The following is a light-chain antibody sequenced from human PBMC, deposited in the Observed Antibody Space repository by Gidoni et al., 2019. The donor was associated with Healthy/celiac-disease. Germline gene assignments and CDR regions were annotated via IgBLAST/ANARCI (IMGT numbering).Light chain of an antibody. CDR3: CSYAGSSTFEGV. V-gene: IGLV2-23*03. CDR2: EGS. J-gene: IGLJ2*01. Sequence: QSALTQPASVSGSPGQSIPISCTGTSSDVGSYNLVSWYQQHPGKATKLMIYEGSKRPSGVSNRFSGSKSGNTASLTISGLQAEDEADYYCCSYAGSSTFEGVFGGGTKLTVL. CDR1: SSDVGSYNL.